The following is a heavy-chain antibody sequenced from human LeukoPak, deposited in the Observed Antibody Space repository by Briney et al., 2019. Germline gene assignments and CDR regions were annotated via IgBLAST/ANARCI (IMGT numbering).Heavy chain of an antibody. CDR3: ARANRRERREMATIKLTDYYYYYMDV. J-gene: IGHJ6*03. CDR1: GFTFSDYY. Sequence: GGSLRLSCAASGFTFSDYYMSWIRQAPGKGLEWVSYISSSGSTIYYADSVKGRFTISRDNAKNSLYLQMNSLRAEDTAVYYCARANRRERREMATIKLTDYYYYYMDVWGKGTTVTVSS. D-gene: IGHD5-24*01. CDR2: ISSSGSTI. V-gene: IGHV3-11*01.